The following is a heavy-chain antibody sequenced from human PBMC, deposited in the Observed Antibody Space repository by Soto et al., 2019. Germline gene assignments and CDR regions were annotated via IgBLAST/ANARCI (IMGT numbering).Heavy chain of an antibody. CDR1: GDSINSRSYV. CDR2: IYYSGST. V-gene: IGHV4-39*01. CDR3: ERQRTSVVTQAYFDV. D-gene: IGHD2-21*02. J-gene: IGHJ4*02. Sequence: ENLALTRTVTGDSINSRSYVWGWIRQPPGKGLEWIGSIYYSGSTYNNPSLRSRVSMSIDTSKDQFSLKLKSVTAADTALYFCERQRTSVVTQAYFDVWGPGSLVTLSS.